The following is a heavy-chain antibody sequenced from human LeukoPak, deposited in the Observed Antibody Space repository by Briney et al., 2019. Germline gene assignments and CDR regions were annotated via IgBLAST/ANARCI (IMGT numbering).Heavy chain of an antibody. V-gene: IGHV3-21*01. Sequence: GGSLRLSCAASGFTFSSYSMNWVRQAPGKGLEWVSSISSSSSYIYYADSVKGRFTISRDNAKNSLYLQMNSLRAEDTAVYYCARDWNPYDFWGGFAREMDVWGQGTTVTVSS. CDR3: ARDWNPYDFWGGFAREMDV. J-gene: IGHJ6*02. D-gene: IGHD3-3*01. CDR1: GFTFSSYS. CDR2: ISSSSSYI.